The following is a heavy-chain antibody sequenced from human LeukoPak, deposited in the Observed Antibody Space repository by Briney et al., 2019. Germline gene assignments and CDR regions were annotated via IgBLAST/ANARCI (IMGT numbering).Heavy chain of an antibody. Sequence: SVKVSCKAPGGTFSSYAISWVRQAPGQGLEWMGRIIPIFGTANYAQKFQGRVTITTDESTSTAYMELSSLRSEDTAVYYCARGVVGATSYYFDYWGQGTLATVSS. D-gene: IGHD1-26*01. CDR2: IIPIFGTA. J-gene: IGHJ4*02. CDR1: GGTFSSYA. CDR3: ARGVVGATSYYFDY. V-gene: IGHV1-69*05.